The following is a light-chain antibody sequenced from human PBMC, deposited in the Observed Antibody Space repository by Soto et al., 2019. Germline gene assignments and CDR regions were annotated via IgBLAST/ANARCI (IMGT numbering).Light chain of an antibody. CDR3: AAWHDSLNGPV. V-gene: IGLV1-44*01. CDR2: SDN. CDR1: SSNIGSNT. J-gene: IGLJ2*01. Sequence: QAVVTQPPSASGTPGQRVTISCSGSSSNIGSNTVNWYQQLPGTAPKLLIYSDNQRPSGVPDRFSGSKSGTSASLAISGLLSEDEADYYCAAWHDSLNGPVFGGGTQLTVL.